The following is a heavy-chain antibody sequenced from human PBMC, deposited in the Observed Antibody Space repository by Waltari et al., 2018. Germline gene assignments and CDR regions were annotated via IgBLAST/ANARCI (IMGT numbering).Heavy chain of an antibody. J-gene: IGHJ4*02. CDR3: AAGAPGYFDLSGYPFHS. D-gene: IGHD3-22*01. V-gene: IGHV1-24*01. CDR1: GDSLSENS. CDR2: FKPQEGGT. Sequence: QVQLEQSGPEVRKPAASVKVTCNLSGDSLSENSIHWMRQRPGKGRAWMGGFKPQEGGTVYSQNFQHRLTMTEDTATETPFMELRILRFDATALYFCAAGAPGYFDLSGYPFHSRSQGTQLPVSS.